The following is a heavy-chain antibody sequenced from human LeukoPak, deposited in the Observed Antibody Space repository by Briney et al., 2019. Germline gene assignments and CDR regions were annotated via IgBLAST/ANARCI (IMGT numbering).Heavy chain of an antibody. D-gene: IGHD2-15*01. V-gene: IGHV1-69*13. CDR1: GGTSKRYG. Sequence: ASVKVSCKASGGTSKRYGISWVRQAPGQGLDWMGRIIPLLSTTNYAQRFQGRVTITADESTSTAYVELRSLRSEDTAAYYCAFTEGVVAATGSMDVWGQGTMVTVSS. CDR2: IIPLLSTT. CDR3: AFTEGVVAATGSMDV. J-gene: IGHJ6*02.